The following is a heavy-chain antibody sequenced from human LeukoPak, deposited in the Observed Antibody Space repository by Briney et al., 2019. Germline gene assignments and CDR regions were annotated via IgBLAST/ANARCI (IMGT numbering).Heavy chain of an antibody. CDR2: IYYSGST. J-gene: IGHJ4*02. CDR3: ARLFTGYYLDY. Sequence: SETLSLTCTVSGGSISGSSYYWGWIRQPPGKGLEWIGSIYYSGSTYYNPSLKSRVTISVDTSKNQFSLKLSSVTAADTAVYYCARLFTGYYLDYWGQGTLVTVSS. V-gene: IGHV4-39*01. D-gene: IGHD3-9*01. CDR1: GGSISGSSYY.